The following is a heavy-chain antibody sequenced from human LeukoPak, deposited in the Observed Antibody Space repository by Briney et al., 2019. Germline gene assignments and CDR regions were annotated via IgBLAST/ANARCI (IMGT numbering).Heavy chain of an antibody. V-gene: IGHV4-59*08. Sequence: SETLSLTCSVSGGSNSGYYWSWIRQPPGKGLEWIGYINYSGRTDYNPSLKSRVTISVDTSKNQFSLKLSSVTAADTAVFYCARTISGWYYFDYWGQGTLVTVPS. CDR3: ARTISGWYYFDY. D-gene: IGHD6-13*01. J-gene: IGHJ4*02. CDR1: GGSNSGYY. CDR2: INYSGRT.